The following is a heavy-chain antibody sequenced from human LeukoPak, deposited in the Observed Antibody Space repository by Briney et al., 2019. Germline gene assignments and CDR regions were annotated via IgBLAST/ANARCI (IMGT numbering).Heavy chain of an antibody. CDR1: GGSISSGGYY. J-gene: IGHJ5*02. CDR3: ARHGSSGWGNWFDP. CDR2: IYYSGST. Sequence: SQTLPLTCTVSGGSISSGGYYWSWIRQHPGKGLEWIGYIYYSGSTNYNPSLKSRVTISVDTSKNQFSLKLSSVTAADTAVYYCARHGSSGWGNWFDPWGQGTLVTVSS. V-gene: IGHV4-31*03. D-gene: IGHD6-19*01.